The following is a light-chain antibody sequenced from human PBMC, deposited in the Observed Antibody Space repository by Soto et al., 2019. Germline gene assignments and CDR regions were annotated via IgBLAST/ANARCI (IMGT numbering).Light chain of an antibody. CDR3: SSYAGSNTPCV. CDR2: EVS. CDR1: SSDVGGYKY. Sequence: QSVLTQPPSASGSPGQSVTISCTGTSSDVGGYKYVSWYQQHPGKAPKLMIYEVSNRPSGVPDRFSGSKSGNTASLTVSGLQAEDEADYYCSSYAGSNTPCVFGTGTKVTVL. V-gene: IGLV2-8*01. J-gene: IGLJ1*01.